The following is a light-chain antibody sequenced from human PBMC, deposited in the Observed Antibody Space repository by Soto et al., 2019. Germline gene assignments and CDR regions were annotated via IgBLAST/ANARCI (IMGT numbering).Light chain of an antibody. Sequence: QSVLTQPASVSGSPGQSITISCTGTSSDVGGYNYVSWYQQHPGKAPKLMIYEVSNRPSGVSNRSSVSKSGNTASLTISGLKAEDEADYYCSSYTSSSTLVFGGGTKLTVL. V-gene: IGLV2-14*01. CDR2: EVS. CDR3: SSYTSSSTLV. J-gene: IGLJ3*02. CDR1: SSDVGGYNY.